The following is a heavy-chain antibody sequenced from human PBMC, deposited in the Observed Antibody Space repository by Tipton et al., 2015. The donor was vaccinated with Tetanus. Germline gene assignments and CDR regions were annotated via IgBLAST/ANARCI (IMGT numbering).Heavy chain of an antibody. D-gene: IGHD3-3*01. V-gene: IGHV3-73*01. CDR1: GFIFSGSA. CDR2: IRSKTNSFAT. Sequence: SLRLSCAASGFIFSGSAMHWVRQASGKGLEWVGRIRSKTNSFATEYTASVKGRFTIARDDSKNTAYLQMNSLKTEDAAVYYCTTGYDFWSGIPPYWGQGTLVNVSS. CDR3: TTGYDFWSGIPPY. J-gene: IGHJ4*02.